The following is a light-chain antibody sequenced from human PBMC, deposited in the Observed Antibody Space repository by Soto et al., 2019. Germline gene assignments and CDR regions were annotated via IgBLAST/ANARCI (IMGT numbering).Light chain of an antibody. CDR3: QQHANWPLT. V-gene: IGKV3-11*01. CDR1: QSVGNN. J-gene: IGKJ4*01. Sequence: EIVLTQSPATLSLSPGERATLSCRASQSVGNNFAWYQQKPGQAPSLLIYEASTRATGIPARFSGSGSGTDFTLTISSLEPEDFAVYYCQQHANWPLTFGGGTKVEIK. CDR2: EAS.